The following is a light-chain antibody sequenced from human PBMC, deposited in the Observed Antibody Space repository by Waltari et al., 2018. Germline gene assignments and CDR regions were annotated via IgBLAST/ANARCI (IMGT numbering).Light chain of an antibody. CDR1: SLRRYY. Sequence: SSDLTQDPSLSVALGQTVRITCQGDSLRRYYASWYQQRPGQAPILVLYGPDNRPSGITDRFSGSTSGNTAPLTITGAQAEDEADYYCHSRETFSTRLFGGGTRLTV. CDR3: HSRETFSTRL. J-gene: IGLJ2*01. V-gene: IGLV3-19*01. CDR2: GPD.